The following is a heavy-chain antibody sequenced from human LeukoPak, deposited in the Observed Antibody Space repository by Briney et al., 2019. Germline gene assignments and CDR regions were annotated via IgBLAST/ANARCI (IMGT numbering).Heavy chain of an antibody. D-gene: IGHD2-21*01. J-gene: IGHJ3*02. V-gene: IGHV3-30*02. CDR2: IGYDGTNK. CDR3: AKEHTLRAGDRDAFDI. CDR1: GFTFSRYG. Sequence: PGGSLRLSCAASGFTFSRYGMHWVRQASGKGLEWVAFIGYDGTNKEYADSVKGRFTISSDNSENTVYLLMNSLRTEDTAVYYCAKEHTLRAGDRDAFDIWGQGTMVSVSS.